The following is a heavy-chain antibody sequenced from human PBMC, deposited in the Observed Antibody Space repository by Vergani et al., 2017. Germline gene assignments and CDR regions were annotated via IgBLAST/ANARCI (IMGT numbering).Heavy chain of an antibody. CDR2: ITHSGST. CDR3: ARAPFFTMVRGIGRNYFDY. J-gene: IGHJ4*02. V-gene: IGHV4-34*01. Sequence: QVQLQQWGAGLLKPSETLSLTCAVYGGSFSGYYWSWIRQPPGKGLEWIGEITHSGSTNYNPSLKSRVTISVDTSKNQFSLKLSSVTAAATAVYYCARAPFFTMVRGIGRNYFDYWGQGTLVTVSS. CDR1: GGSFSGYY. D-gene: IGHD3-10*01.